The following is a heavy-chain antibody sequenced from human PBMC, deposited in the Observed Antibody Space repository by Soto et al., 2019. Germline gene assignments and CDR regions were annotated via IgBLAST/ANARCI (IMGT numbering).Heavy chain of an antibody. Sequence: ASVKVSCKASGYTFTSYAMHWVRQAPGQRLEWTGWINAGNGNTKYSQKFQGRVTITRDTSASTAYMELSSLRSEDTAVYYCARAIAVAGAEYFQHWGQGTLVTVSS. D-gene: IGHD6-19*01. CDR1: GYTFTSYA. CDR3: ARAIAVAGAEYFQH. J-gene: IGHJ1*01. CDR2: INAGNGNT. V-gene: IGHV1-3*01.